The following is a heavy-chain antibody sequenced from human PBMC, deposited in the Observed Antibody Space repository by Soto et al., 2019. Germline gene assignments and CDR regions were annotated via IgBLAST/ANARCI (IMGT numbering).Heavy chain of an antibody. Sequence: QEQLVQSGAEVKKPGASVKVSCKTSGYSFSSYDISWVRQAAGQGLEWMGWMNPNSGNTGYARKYQGRVSMTRNTSINTAYMELSGLRTEDTAVYHCVDRWNWGQGTRVTVTP. V-gene: IGHV1-8*01. CDR2: MNPNSGNT. CDR1: GYSFSSYD. J-gene: IGHJ4*02. D-gene: IGHD3-9*01. CDR3: VDRWN.